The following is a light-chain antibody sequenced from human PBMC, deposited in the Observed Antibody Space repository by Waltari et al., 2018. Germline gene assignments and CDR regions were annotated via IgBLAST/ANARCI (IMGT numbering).Light chain of an antibody. V-gene: IGLV2-11*01. Sequence: QSALPQPRSASGSPGHSVTISRSGRSNAVGGYNYVPWFQQHPGKTPKIIIFDVSQRPSGVPDRFSGSKSGNTASLTISGLQAQDEADYYCCSYAGIYTHVFGSGTKVTVL. CDR1: SNAVGGYNY. CDR2: DVS. J-gene: IGLJ1*01. CDR3: CSYAGIYTHV.